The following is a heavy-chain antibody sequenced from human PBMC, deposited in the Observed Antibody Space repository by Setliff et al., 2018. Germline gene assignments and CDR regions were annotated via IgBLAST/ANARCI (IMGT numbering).Heavy chain of an antibody. V-gene: IGHV4-38-2*02. CDR1: GYSISSGYY. Sequence: SSETLSLTCTVSGYSISSGYYWGWIRQPPGKGLEWIGNMYHSGNSNYDTNYNPSLKSRVTILSDTSKNQFSLILSSVTAADTAVYYCASERESASRQTYFDSWGQGTLVTVSS. D-gene: IGHD2-15*01. CDR2: MYHSGNSNYDT. CDR3: ASERESASRQTYFDS. J-gene: IGHJ4*02.